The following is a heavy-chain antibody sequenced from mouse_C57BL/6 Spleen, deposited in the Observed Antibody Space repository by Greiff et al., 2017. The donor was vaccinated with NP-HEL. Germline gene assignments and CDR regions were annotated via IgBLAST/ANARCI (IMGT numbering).Heavy chain of an antibody. V-gene: IGHV1-55*01. CDR1: GYTFTSYW. CDR2: IYPGSGST. CDR3: ASKGYAMDY. Sequence: QVQLQQPGAELVKPGASVKMSCKASGYTFTSYWITWVKQRPGQGLEWIGDIYPGSGSTNYNEKFKSKATLTVATSSSTAYMQLSSLTSEDSAVYYCASKGYAMDYWGQGTSVTVSS. J-gene: IGHJ4*01. D-gene: IGHD1-3*01.